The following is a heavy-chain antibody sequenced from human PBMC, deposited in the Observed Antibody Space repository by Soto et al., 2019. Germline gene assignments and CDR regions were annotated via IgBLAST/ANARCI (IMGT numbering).Heavy chain of an antibody. J-gene: IGHJ5*02. Sequence: PSETLSLTCAVYGGSFSGYYWSWIRQPPGKGLEWIGEINHSGSTNHNPSLKSRVTISVDTSKNQFSLKLSSVTAADTAVYYCARTVNPAWFDPWGQGTLVTV. D-gene: IGHD4-17*01. CDR2: INHSGST. V-gene: IGHV4-34*01. CDR1: GGSFSGYY. CDR3: ARTVNPAWFDP.